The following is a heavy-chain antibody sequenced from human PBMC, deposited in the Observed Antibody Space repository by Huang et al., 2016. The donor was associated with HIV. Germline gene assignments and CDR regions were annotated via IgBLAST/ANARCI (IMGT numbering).Heavy chain of an antibody. CDR2: SKHAGVT. CDR3: AREIMISFGGPFDS. J-gene: IGHJ5*01. Sequence: QVQLEQWGAGLLKPSETLSLTCAVYGGSFSGYFWNWVRQSPGKAREWIGKSKHAGVTDYNPSLKSRATISEETSKNQCSLKLTSVTAADTAIYYCAREIMISFGGPFDSWGHGNLVTVSS. V-gene: IGHV4-34*02. D-gene: IGHD3-16*01. CDR1: GGSFSGYF.